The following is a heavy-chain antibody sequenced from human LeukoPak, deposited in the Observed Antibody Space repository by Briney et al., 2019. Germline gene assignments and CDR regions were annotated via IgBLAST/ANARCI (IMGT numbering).Heavy chain of an antibody. D-gene: IGHD2-15*01. V-gene: IGHV1-18*01. Sequence: ASVNVSCTASGYTFTSYGISWVRQAPGQGLECMGWISAYNGNTNYAQKLQGRVTMTTDTSTSTAYMELRSLRSDDTAVYYCARGSEGVVAATPDYWGQGTLVTVSS. CDR2: ISAYNGNT. CDR3: ARGSEGVVAATPDY. CDR1: GYTFTSYG. J-gene: IGHJ4*02.